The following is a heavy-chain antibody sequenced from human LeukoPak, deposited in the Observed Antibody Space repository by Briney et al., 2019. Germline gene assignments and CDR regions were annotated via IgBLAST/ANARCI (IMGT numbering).Heavy chain of an antibody. V-gene: IGHV3-23*01. D-gene: IGHD3-16*02. CDR2: LSGSGGST. Sequence: GGSLRLSCAASGFTFSSYAMSWVRQAPGKGLEWGSNLSGSGGSTYYADSVKGRFTISRDNSKNTLYLQMNSLRAEDTAVYYCAKDSMITFGVVIVTKTYYFDYWGQGTLVTVSS. CDR1: GFTFSSYA. J-gene: IGHJ4*02. CDR3: AKDSMITFGVVIVTKTYYFDY.